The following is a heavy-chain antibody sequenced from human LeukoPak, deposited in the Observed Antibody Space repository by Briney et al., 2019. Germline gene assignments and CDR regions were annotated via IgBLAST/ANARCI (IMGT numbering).Heavy chain of an antibody. Sequence: PGGSLRLSCAASGFTFSSYAMSWVRQAPGKGLEWVSAISGSGGSTYYADSVKGRFTIPRDNSKNTLYLQMNSLRAEDTAVYYCAKDLYSSSWYWFDPWGQGTLVTVSS. J-gene: IGHJ5*02. V-gene: IGHV3-23*01. CDR2: ISGSGGST. D-gene: IGHD6-13*01. CDR1: GFTFSSYA. CDR3: AKDLYSSSWYWFDP.